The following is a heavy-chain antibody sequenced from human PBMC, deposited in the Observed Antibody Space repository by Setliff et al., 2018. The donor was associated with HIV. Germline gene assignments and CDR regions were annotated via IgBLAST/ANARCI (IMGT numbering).Heavy chain of an antibody. CDR1: GYTFTDYY. V-gene: IGHV1-2*02. D-gene: IGHD4-17*01. Sequence: ASVKVSCKASGYTFTDYYIHWVRQAPGQGLEWMGWIYPNSSDTNYAQKFQGRVTMTRDTSISTAYMDLSRLRSDDTAVYYCARRVPPIPSGDLDYWGQGTLVTVSS. CDR3: ARRVPPIPSGDLDY. J-gene: IGHJ4*02. CDR2: IYPNSSDT.